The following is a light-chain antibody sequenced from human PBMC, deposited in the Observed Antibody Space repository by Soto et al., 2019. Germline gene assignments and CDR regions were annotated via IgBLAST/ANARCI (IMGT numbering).Light chain of an antibody. CDR1: QTITGTY. CDR2: DAS. CDR3: QQRSNWPPMT. V-gene: IGKV3-11*01. J-gene: IGKJ5*01. Sequence: EVVLTQFPGTLSLSPGEIATLSFSASQTITGTYLAWYQQKPGQAPRLLIYDASNRATGIPARFSGSGSGTDFTLTISSLEPEDFAVYYCQQRSNWPPMTFGQGTRLEIK.